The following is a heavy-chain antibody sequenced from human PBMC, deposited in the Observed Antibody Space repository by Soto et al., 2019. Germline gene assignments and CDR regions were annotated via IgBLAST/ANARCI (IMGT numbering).Heavy chain of an antibody. J-gene: IGHJ6*02. Sequence: SETLSLTCTVSGGSICSYYWSWIRQPPGKGLEWIGYIYYSGSTNYNPSLKSRVTISVDTSKNQFSLKLSSVTAADTAVYYCARATWIYSSQSSYYYYGMDVWGQGTTVTASS. CDR2: IYYSGST. V-gene: IGHV4-59*01. CDR1: GGSICSYY. CDR3: ARATWIYSSQSSYYYYGMDV. D-gene: IGHD6-13*01.